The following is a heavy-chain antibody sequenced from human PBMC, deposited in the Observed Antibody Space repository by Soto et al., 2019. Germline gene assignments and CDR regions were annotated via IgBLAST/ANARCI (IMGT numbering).Heavy chain of an antibody. J-gene: IGHJ4*02. V-gene: IGHV4-34*01. CDR3: ARAYYYDSSGYDDY. CDR2: INHSGST. D-gene: IGHD3-22*01. CDR1: GGSFSGFY. Sequence: SETLSLTCAVYGGSFSGFYWSWIRQPPGKGLEWIGEINHSGSTNYNPSLKSRVTISVDTSKNQFSLKLSSVTAADTAVYYCARAYYYDSSGYDDYWGQGTLVTVSS.